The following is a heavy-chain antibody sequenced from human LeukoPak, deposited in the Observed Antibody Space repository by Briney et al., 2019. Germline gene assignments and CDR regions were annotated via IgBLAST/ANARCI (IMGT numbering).Heavy chain of an antibody. CDR1: GFTFSSYA. CDR2: ISGSGGST. V-gene: IGHV3-23*01. Sequence: PGGSLRLSCAASGFTFSSYAMSWVRQAPGKGLEWVSAISGSGGSTYHADSVKGRFTISRDNSKNTLYLQMDSLRAEDTAVYYCARDPSTYNWFDPWGQGTLVTVSS. J-gene: IGHJ5*02. D-gene: IGHD1-1*01. CDR3: ARDPSTYNWFDP.